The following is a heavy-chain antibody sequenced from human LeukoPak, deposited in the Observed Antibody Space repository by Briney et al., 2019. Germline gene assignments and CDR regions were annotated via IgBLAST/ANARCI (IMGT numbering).Heavy chain of an antibody. J-gene: IGHJ5*02. CDR2: IIPIFGIA. V-gene: IGHV1-69*04. CDR3: ARGPRSTPNWFDP. CDR1: GGTFSSYA. Sequence: ASVKVSCKASGGTFSSYAISWVRQAPGPGLEWMGRIIPIFGIANYAQKFQGRVTITADKSTSTAYMELSSLRSEDTAVYYCARGPRSTPNWFDPWGQGTLVTVSS.